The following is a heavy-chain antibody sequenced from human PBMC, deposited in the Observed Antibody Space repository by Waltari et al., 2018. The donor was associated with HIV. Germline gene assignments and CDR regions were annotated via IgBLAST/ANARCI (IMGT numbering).Heavy chain of an antibody. V-gene: IGHV3-66*01. D-gene: IGHD5-18*01. CDR2: IYTGGST. CDR3: ASPDTTMVHGHYYFYHMDV. J-gene: IGHJ6*02. CDR1: GFTLRSHE. Sequence: EVQLVESGGGLVQLGGSLRRSFAASGFTLRSHEMSGAGQAPGKGLEWVSLIYTGGSTYYADSVKGRFTISRDNSKNTLYLQMNSLRAEDTAVYYCASPDTTMVHGHYYFYHMDVWGQGTTVTVSS.